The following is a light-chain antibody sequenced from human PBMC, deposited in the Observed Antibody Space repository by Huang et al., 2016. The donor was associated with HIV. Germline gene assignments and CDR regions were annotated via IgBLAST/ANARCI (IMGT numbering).Light chain of an antibody. CDR1: QTGSNNF. Sequence: EIVLTQSPGTLSLSPGERATLSCGASQTGSNNFLAWYQHKPGQAPRRLIYGAYSRATGIPDRFSGSGSRRDFNLTISRLEPEDFAVYYCHQYGTSVGTFGPGTKVDVK. CDR3: HQYGTSVGT. J-gene: IGKJ1*01. V-gene: IGKV3-20*01. CDR2: GAY.